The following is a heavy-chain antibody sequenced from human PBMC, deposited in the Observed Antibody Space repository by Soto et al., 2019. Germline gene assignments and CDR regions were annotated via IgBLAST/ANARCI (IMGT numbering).Heavy chain of an antibody. V-gene: IGHV4-59*01. CDR3: ARVRLIAARPFYFDY. CDR2: TYYSGST. J-gene: IGHJ4*02. Sequence: SETLSLTCTVSGGPISSYYWSWIRQPPGKGLEWIGYTYYSGSTNYNPSLKSRVTISVDTSKNQFSLKLSSVTAADTAVYYCARVRLIAARPFYFDYWGQGTLVTVSS. D-gene: IGHD6-6*01. CDR1: GGPISSYY.